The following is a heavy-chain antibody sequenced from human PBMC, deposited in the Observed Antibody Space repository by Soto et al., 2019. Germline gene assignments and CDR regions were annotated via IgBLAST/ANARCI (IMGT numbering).Heavy chain of an antibody. J-gene: IGHJ4*02. V-gene: IGHV3-30-3*01. CDR2: ISYDGSNK. Sequence: PGGSLRLSCAASGFTFSSYAMHWVRQAPGKGLEWVAVISYDGSNKYYADSVKGRFTISRDNSKNTLYLQMNSLRAEDTAVYYCARGGLEWLFEDLPPFYWGQGALVTVSS. CDR1: GFTFSSYA. D-gene: IGHD3-3*01. CDR3: ARGGLEWLFEDLPPFY.